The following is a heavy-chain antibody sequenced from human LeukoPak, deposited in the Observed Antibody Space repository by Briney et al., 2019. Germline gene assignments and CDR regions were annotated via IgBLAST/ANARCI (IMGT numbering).Heavy chain of an antibody. CDR1: GFTFSSYS. CDR2: ISSSSSYI. D-gene: IGHD3-10*02. Sequence: GGSLRLSCAASGFTFSSYSMNWVRQAPGKGLAWVSSISSSSSYIYYADSVKGRFTISRDNAKNSLYLQMNSLRAEDTAVYYCARDGLKLVHAFDIWGQGTMVTVSS. CDR3: ARDGLKLVHAFDI. J-gene: IGHJ3*02. V-gene: IGHV3-21*01.